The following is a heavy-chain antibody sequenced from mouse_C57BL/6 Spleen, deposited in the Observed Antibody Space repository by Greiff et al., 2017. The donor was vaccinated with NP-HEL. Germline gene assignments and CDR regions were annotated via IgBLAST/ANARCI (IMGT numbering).Heavy chain of an antibody. V-gene: IGHV1-82*01. CDR1: GYAFSSSW. Sequence: VQLQQSGPELVKPGASVKISCKASGYAFSSSWMNWVKQRPGKGLEWIGRIYPGDGDTNYNGKFKGKATLTADKSSSTAYMQLSSLASEDSAVYFCARSAANWYCFDYWGQGTTLTVSS. CDR2: IYPGDGDT. J-gene: IGHJ2*01. D-gene: IGHD4-1*01. CDR3: ARSAANWYCFDY.